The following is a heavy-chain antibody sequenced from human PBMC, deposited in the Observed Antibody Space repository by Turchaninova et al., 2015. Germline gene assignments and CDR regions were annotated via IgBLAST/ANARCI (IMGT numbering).Heavy chain of an antibody. CDR3: AGSPTGVFNWFDP. CDR1: GGTFSNYA. Sequence: QVQLVQSGAEVKKPGSSVKVSCKASGGTFSNYAISWVRQAPGQGLEGMGGIVPMLGIGTSAQNFQGRVTITAANSTVYMDRSGLRSEDTAVFYCAGSPTGVFNWFDPWGQGTSVTVSS. D-gene: IGHD1-1*01. J-gene: IGHJ5*02. CDR2: IVPMLGIG. V-gene: IGHV1-69*10.